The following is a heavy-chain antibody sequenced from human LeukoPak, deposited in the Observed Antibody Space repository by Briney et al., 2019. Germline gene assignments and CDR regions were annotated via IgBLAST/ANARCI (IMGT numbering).Heavy chain of an antibody. J-gene: IGHJ6*02. CDR2: ISYDGSNK. CDR1: RFTFSSYA. Sequence: GGSLRLSCTASRFTFSSYAMHWVRQAPGKGLKWVAVISYDGSNKYYADSVKGRFTISRDNSKNTLYLQMNSLRVEDTAVYYCARGVQQLVLTPPRVGYGLDVWGQGTTVTVSS. D-gene: IGHD6-13*01. CDR3: ARGVQQLVLTPPRVGYGLDV. V-gene: IGHV3-30-3*01.